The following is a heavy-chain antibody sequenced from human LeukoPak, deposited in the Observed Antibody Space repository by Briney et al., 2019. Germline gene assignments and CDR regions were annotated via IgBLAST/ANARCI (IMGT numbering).Heavy chain of an antibody. V-gene: IGHV1-2*06. J-gene: IGHJ4*02. D-gene: IGHD3-22*01. CDR1: GYTFTGYY. Sequence: ASAKVSCKASGYTFTGYYMHWVRQAPGQGLEWMGRINPNSGGTNYAQKFQGRVTMTRDTSISTAYMELSRLRSDDTAVYYCARVFYDSSGPFDYWGQGTLVTVSS. CDR3: ARVFYDSSGPFDY. CDR2: INPNSGGT.